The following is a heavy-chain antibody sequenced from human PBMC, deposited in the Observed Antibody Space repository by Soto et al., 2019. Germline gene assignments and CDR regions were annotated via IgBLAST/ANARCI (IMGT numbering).Heavy chain of an antibody. CDR2: ISGYNGNT. CDR3: ARDIRSDGYNRGWDY. D-gene: IGHD6-25*01. CDR1: GYRITSYS. V-gene: IGHV1-18*04. J-gene: IGHJ4*02. Sequence: QVHLVQSGPEVKKPGASVKVSCKASGYRITSYSISWVRQAPGQRPEWMGWISGYNGNTAYERKFQGGHAGTTDTSTSTGYMELRSLRSDDTAVYYCARDIRSDGYNRGWDYWGQGTLVTVSS.